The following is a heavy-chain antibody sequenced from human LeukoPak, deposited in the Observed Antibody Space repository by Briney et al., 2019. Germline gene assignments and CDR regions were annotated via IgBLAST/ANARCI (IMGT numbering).Heavy chain of an antibody. Sequence: PSETLSLTCAVYGGSFSGYYWSWIRQPPGKGLEWIGEINHSGSTNYNPSLKSRVTISVDTSKNQFSLKLSSVTAADTAVYYCATISYDSSGPSGDNWFDPWGQGTLVTVSS. CDR2: INHSGST. V-gene: IGHV4-34*01. J-gene: IGHJ5*02. CDR1: GGSFSGYY. D-gene: IGHD3-22*01. CDR3: ATISYDSSGPSGDNWFDP.